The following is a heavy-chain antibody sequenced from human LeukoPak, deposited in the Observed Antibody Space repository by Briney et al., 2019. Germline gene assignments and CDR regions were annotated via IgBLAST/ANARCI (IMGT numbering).Heavy chain of an antibody. V-gene: IGHV1-8*03. J-gene: IGHJ4*02. CDR2: MNPNSGNT. CDR1: GYTFTSYD. Sequence: ASVKVSCKASGYTFTSYDINWVRQATGQGLEWMGWMNPNSGNTGYAQKFQGRVTITRNTSISTAYMELSSLRSEDTAVYYCATHNTRSSGYGYWGQGTLVTVSS. D-gene: IGHD3-22*01. CDR3: ATHNTRSSGYGY.